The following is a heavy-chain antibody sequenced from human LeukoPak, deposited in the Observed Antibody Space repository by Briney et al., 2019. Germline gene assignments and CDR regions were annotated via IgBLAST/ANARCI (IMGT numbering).Heavy chain of an antibody. CDR2: RRYEGSNK. CDR3: AKESEVAAAGIDY. J-gene: IGHJ4*02. CDR1: GFIFSGYG. D-gene: IGHD6-13*01. V-gene: IGHV3-30*02. Sequence: PAGSLTLSCAASGFIFSGYGLHWVRQAPGKGLQWVTFRRYEGSNKYYSDSVKGRITISRDNSKNPLYLQMNSLRVEDTSVYYCAKESEVAAAGIDYWGQGTLVTVSS.